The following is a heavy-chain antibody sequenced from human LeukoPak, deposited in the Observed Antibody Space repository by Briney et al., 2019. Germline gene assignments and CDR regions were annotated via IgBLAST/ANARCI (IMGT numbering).Heavy chain of an antibody. V-gene: IGHV3-33*01. J-gene: IGHJ4*02. CDR1: GFTFSSYG. CDR3: ATPLWSANHGEAFDY. D-gene: IGHD1-14*01. Sequence: PGRSLRLSCAASGFTFSSYGVHWVRQAPGKGLEWVAVSWYDGGKEYYADSVKGRFTISRDNSKNTLYLQMNSLSTEDTAVYYCATPLWSANHGEAFDYWGQGTLVTVSS. CDR2: SWYDGGKE.